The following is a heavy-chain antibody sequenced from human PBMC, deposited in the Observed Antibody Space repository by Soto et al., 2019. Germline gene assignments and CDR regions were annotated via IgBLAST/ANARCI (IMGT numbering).Heavy chain of an antibody. V-gene: IGHV1-2*04. D-gene: IGHD3-9*01. J-gene: IGHJ4*02. CDR2: INPNSGGT. Sequence: ASVKVSCKASGYAFTGYYMHWVRQAPGQGLEWMGWINPNSGGTNYAQKFQGWVTMTRDTSISTAYMELSRLRSDDTAVYYCARSILVDYDILTGYSTRGIDYWGQGTLVIVS. CDR3: ARSILVDYDILTGYSTRGIDY. CDR1: GYAFTGYY.